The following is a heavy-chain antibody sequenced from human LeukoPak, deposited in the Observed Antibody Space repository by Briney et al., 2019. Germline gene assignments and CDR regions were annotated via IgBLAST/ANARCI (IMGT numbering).Heavy chain of an antibody. J-gene: IGHJ4*02. Sequence: PGGSLRLSCAASAFSFRTYRMGWVRQGPGKGLVWGNNTKPDGGAEYYAGSVRRRFTAYRDNANNLLYLQMDRLRAEDTAVYYCARDGGLHTNFDYWGQGTLLTVSS. CDR2: TKPDGGAE. CDR1: AFSFRTYR. CDR3: ARDGGLHTNFDY. D-gene: IGHD2-15*01. V-gene: IGHV3-7*01.